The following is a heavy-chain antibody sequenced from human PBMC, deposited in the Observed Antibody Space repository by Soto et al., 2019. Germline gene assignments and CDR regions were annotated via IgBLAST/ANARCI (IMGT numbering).Heavy chain of an antibody. CDR2: INPSGST. J-gene: IGHJ6*03. D-gene: IGHD2-2*01. CDR1: GGSFSGYY. Sequence: QVQLQQWGAGLLKPSETLSLTCAVYGGSFSGYYWSWIRQPPGKGLEWIGEINPSGSTNYNPSLTSRVPISVDTSKNQFSLKLSSVTAADTAVYYCARGPPYIVVVPAAPMTYYYMDVWGKGTTVTVSS. CDR3: ARGPPYIVVVPAAPMTYYYMDV. V-gene: IGHV4-34*01.